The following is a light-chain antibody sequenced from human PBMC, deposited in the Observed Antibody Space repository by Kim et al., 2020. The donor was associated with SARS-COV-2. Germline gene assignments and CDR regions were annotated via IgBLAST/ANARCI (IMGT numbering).Light chain of an antibody. CDR2: EAS. CDR3: QQYRSYPWT. Sequence: SASVGDRVTITCRASQSISGLLAWYQQKPGKAPKLLIYEASTLKSGVPSRFSGSGSGTEFTLTTSSLQPDDFATYYCQQYRSYPWTFGKGPRWIS. V-gene: IGKV1-5*03. J-gene: IGKJ1*01. CDR1: QSISGL.